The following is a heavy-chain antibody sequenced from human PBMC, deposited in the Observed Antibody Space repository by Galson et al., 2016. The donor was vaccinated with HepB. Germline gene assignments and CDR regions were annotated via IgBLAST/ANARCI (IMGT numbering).Heavy chain of an antibody. V-gene: IGHV4-39*01. CDR2: LFYSGST. CDR3: ARGTLREPQFDY. J-gene: IGHJ4*02. CDR1: GGSISSSSHY. Sequence: PLSLTCTVSGGSISSSSHYWGWIRQPPGKGLEWIGSLFYSGSTHYNPSLRSRVTISVDTSKSQFSLKLSSVTAADTAVYYCARGTLREPQFDYWGQGTLVAVSS. D-gene: IGHD1-14*01.